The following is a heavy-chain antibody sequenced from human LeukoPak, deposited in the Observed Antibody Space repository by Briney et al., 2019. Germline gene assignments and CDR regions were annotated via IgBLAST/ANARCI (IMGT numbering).Heavy chain of an antibody. V-gene: IGHV3-11*01. CDR3: VGQGYFESGGFRFDF. CDR1: GLTFSDYY. D-gene: IGHD3-22*01. J-gene: IGHJ4*02. CDR2: ISSSGTTI. Sequence: GGSLRLSCAASGLTFSDYYMSWIRQAPGTGLDWLSYISSSGTTIFYADSVKGRFTISRDNAKNSLYLQMDSLRAEDTAVYYCVGQGYFESGGFRFDFWGQGTLVTVSS.